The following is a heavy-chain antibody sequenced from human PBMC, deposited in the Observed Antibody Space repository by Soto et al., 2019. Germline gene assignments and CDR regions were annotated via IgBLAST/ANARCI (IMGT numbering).Heavy chain of an antibody. J-gene: IGHJ5*02. CDR1: GFTFSSSA. CDR2: ISGSGGST. Sequence: GGSLRLSCAASGFTFSSSAMSWVRQAPGKGLEWVSAISGSGGSTYCADSVRGRFTISREKSKNTLYLQMNSLRAEDTAVYYCAKEEQQLPRGCFDPWGQGTLVTVSS. D-gene: IGHD6-13*01. CDR3: AKEEQQLPRGCFDP. V-gene: IGHV3-23*01.